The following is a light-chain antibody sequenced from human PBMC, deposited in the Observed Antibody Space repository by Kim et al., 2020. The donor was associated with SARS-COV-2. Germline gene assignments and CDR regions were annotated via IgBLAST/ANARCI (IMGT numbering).Light chain of an antibody. CDR2: KVS. V-gene: IGKV2-30*01. CDR1: QSLVYSDGNIY. CDR3: MQGTRSPPNT. Sequence: PASISCWSSQSLVYSDGNIYLNWFHQRPGQSPRRLIYKVSNRDSGVPDRFSGSGSGTDFTLKITRVEAEDVGIYYCMQGTRSPPNTFGQGTKLVI. J-gene: IGKJ2*01.